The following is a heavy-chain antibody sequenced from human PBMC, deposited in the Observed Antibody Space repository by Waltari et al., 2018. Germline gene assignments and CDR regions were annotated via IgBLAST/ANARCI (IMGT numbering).Heavy chain of an antibody. Sequence: QVQLVQSASELKKPRASVKVSCKASGYTFTSYAFNWVRQAPGQGFEWKGWYNTNTGKPTCAQDFTGRFVFSLYTSVSTAILQISSLKAEDIAVYYCARRTVGVETLPYYYYYGMDVWGKGTPVTVSS. D-gene: IGHD1-26*01. CDR3: ARRTVGVETLPYYYYYGMDV. J-gene: IGHJ6*04. CDR2: YNTNTGKP. V-gene: IGHV7-4-1*02. CDR1: GYTFTSYA.